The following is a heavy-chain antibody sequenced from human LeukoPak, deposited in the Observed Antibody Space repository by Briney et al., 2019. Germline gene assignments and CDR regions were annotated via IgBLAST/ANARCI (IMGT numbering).Heavy chain of an antibody. CDR1: GGSISSRTCY. Sequence: SETLSLTCTVSGGSISSRTCYWGWIRQPPGKGLEWFGSIFYSGYAYYNPSLKSRVTISVDTSKNEFSLMLSSVTAADTAVYFCARQPLGYCSGVSCPSIDYWGQGTLVTVSS. D-gene: IGHD2-15*01. V-gene: IGHV4-39*01. CDR3: ARQPLGYCSGVSCPSIDY. CDR2: IFYSGYA. J-gene: IGHJ4*02.